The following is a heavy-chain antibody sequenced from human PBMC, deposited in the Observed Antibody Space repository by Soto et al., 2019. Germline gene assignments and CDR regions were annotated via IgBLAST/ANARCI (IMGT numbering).Heavy chain of an antibody. CDR3: ARDKDTAMDAFDI. CDR1: GGAISSGDYY. D-gene: IGHD5-18*01. V-gene: IGHV4-30-4*01. Sequence: SETLSLTCTVSGGAISSGDYYWSWIRQPPGKGLEWIGYIYYSGSTYYNPSLKSRVTISVDTSKNQFSLKLSSVTAADTAVYYCARDKDTAMDAFDIWAKGQWSPSPQ. J-gene: IGHJ3*02. CDR2: IYYSGST.